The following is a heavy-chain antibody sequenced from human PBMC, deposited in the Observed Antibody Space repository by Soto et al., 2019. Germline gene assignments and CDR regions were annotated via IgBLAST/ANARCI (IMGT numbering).Heavy chain of an antibody. CDR3: ARGGSGYPDAFDI. CDR2: IYYSGST. J-gene: IGHJ3*02. D-gene: IGHD3-22*01. CDR1: GGSISSYY. Sequence: QVQLQESGPGLVKPSETLSLTCTVSGGSISSYYWSWIRQLPGKGLEWIGYIYYSGSTNYNPSLKSRVTISVDTSKNQFSLKLSSVTAADTAVYYCARGGSGYPDAFDIWGQGTMVTVSS. V-gene: IGHV4-59*01.